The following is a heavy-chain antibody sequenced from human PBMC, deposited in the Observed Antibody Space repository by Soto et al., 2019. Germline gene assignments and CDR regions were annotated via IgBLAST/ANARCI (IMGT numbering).Heavy chain of an antibody. CDR3: ARDWAASGSYCTDY. CDR2: ISPYKGNT. V-gene: IGHV1-18*01. CDR1: GYTFSSIG. D-gene: IGHD3-10*01. Sequence: ASVKVTCKASGYTFSSIGIIWVRQAPGQGLEWMGWISPYKGNTHYAQGLQGRVTITTDTSTSTAYMELRSLRSDDTAVYYCARDWAASGSYCTDYWGQGTRVTVSS. J-gene: IGHJ4*02.